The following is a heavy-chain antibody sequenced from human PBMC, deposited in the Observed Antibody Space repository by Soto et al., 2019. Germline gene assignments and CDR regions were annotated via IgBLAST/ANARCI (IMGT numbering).Heavy chain of an antibody. J-gene: IGHJ4*02. CDR2: ISSSSSYI. V-gene: IGHV3-21*01. CDR1: GFTFSSYS. Sequence: LRLSCAASGFTFSSYSMNWVRQAPGKGLEWVSSISSSSSYIYYADSVKGRFTISRDNAKNSLYLQMNSLRAEDTAVYYCARGIWPPYYFDYWGQGTLVTVSS. CDR3: ARGIWPPYYFDY.